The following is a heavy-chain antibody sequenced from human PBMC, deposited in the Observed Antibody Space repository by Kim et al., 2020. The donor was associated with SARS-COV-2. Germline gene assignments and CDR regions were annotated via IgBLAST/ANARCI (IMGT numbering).Heavy chain of an antibody. Sequence: SETLSLTCTVSGGSISSSSYYWGWIRQPPGKGLEWIGSIYYSGSTYYNPSLKSRVTISVDTSKNQFSLKLSSVTAADTAVYYCARLLIVGATTFDYWGQGTLVTVSS. CDR1: GGSISSSSYY. J-gene: IGHJ4*02. CDR2: IYYSGST. CDR3: ARLLIVGATTFDY. V-gene: IGHV4-39*01. D-gene: IGHD1-26*01.